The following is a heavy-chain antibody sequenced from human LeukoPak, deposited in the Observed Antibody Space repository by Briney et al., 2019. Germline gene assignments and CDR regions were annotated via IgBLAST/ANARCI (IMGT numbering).Heavy chain of an antibody. CDR3: AREIVCSSTSCYVIDY. J-gene: IGHJ4*02. D-gene: IGHD2-2*01. V-gene: IGHV1-2*02. CDR1: GYTFTGYY. Sequence: ASVKVSCKASGYTFTGYYMHWVRQAPGQGLEWMGWINPNSGGTNYAQTFQGRVTMTRDTSISTAYMELSRLRSDDTAVYYCAREIVCSSTSCYVIDYWGQGTLVTVSS. CDR2: INPNSGGT.